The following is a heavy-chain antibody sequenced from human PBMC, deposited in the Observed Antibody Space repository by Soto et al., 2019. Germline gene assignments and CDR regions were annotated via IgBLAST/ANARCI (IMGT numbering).Heavy chain of an antibody. V-gene: IGHV1-69*13. J-gene: IGHJ6*02. CDR2: IIPIFGTA. CDR1: GGTFSSYA. D-gene: IGHD2-2*01. CDR3: ARDRPIVLVPAAIGYYGMDV. Sequence: ASVKVSCKASGGTFSSYAISWVRQAPGQGLEWMGGIIPIFGTANYAQKFQGRVTITADESTSTAYMELSSLRSEDTAVYYCARDRPIVLVPAAIGYYGMDVWGQGTTVTVSS.